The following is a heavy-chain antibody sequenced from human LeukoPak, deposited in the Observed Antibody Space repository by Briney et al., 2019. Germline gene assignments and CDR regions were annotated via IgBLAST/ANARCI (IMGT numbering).Heavy chain of an antibody. D-gene: IGHD2-15*01. Sequence: GGSLRPSCAASGFIFNTYVMHWVRQAPGKGLEWLAFIRYDGSNKNYADSVKGRFTTSRDNTKNSLYLQMNSLRAEDTAVYYCAKDGGSDPDSFDIWGQGTMVTVSS. CDR3: AKDGGSDPDSFDI. J-gene: IGHJ3*02. V-gene: IGHV3-30*02. CDR1: GFIFNTYV. CDR2: IRYDGSNK.